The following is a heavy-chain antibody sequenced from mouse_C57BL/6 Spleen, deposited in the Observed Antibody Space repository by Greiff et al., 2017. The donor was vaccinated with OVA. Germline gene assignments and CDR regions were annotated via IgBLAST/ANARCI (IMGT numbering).Heavy chain of an antibody. CDR1: GYSITSGYY. CDR2: ISYDGSN. Sequence: EVKLQESGPGLVKPSQSLSLTCSVTGYSITSGYYWNWIRQFPGNKLEWMGYISYDGSNNYNPSLKNRISITRDTTKNQFFLKLNSVTTEDTATYYCARGRGMDDWGQGASVTVSS. CDR3: ARGRGMDD. J-gene: IGHJ4*01. V-gene: IGHV3-6*01.